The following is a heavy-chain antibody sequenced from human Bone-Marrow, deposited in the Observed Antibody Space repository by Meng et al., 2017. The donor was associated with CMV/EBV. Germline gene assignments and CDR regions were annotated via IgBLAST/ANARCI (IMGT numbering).Heavy chain of an antibody. CDR1: GFTFSNYG. CDR2: IWYDGINK. CDR3: AKDLGNWYSGSYYDD. Sequence: SGFTFSNYGMHWVRQAPGKGLEWVAVIWYDGINKYYADSVKGRFTSSRDNSKNTLYLQMNSLRAEDTGVYYCAKDLGNWYSGSYYDDWGLGTLVTVSS. D-gene: IGHD1-26*01. V-gene: IGHV3-33*06. J-gene: IGHJ4*02.